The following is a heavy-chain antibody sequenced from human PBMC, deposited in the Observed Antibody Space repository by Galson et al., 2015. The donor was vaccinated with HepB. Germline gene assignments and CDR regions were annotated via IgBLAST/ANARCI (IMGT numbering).Heavy chain of an antibody. Sequence: SLRLSCAASGFTFSSYAMHWVRQAPGKGLEWVAVISYDGSNKYYADSVKGRFTISRDNSKNTLYLQMNSLRAEDTAVYYCARDWDYYEAFDIWGQGTMVTVSS. CDR1: GFTFSSYA. J-gene: IGHJ3*02. D-gene: IGHD3-10*01. V-gene: IGHV3-30-3*01. CDR3: ARDWDYYEAFDI. CDR2: ISYDGSNK.